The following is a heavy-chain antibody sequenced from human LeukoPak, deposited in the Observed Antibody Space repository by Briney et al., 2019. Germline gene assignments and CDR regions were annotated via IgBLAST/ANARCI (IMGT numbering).Heavy chain of an antibody. CDR1: GFTFANYV. CDR3: ARDQLADY. D-gene: IGHD5-18*01. CDR2: IKQDGSEK. Sequence: PGGSLRLSCEASGFTFANYVTHWVRQAPGKGLEWVANIKQDGSEKYYVDSVKGRFTISRDNAKNTLYLQMNSLRSEDTAVYYCARDQLADYWGQGTLVTV. J-gene: IGHJ4*02. V-gene: IGHV3-7*03.